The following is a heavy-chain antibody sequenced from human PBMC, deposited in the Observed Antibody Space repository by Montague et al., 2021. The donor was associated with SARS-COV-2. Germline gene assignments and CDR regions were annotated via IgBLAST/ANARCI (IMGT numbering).Heavy chain of an antibody. Sequence: SETLSLTCTVSGGSISSYYWSWIRQPPGKKLEWIGYIYYSWSTNYNPSLKSRVTIPVDTSKNQFSLKLSSVTAADTAVYYCARVFPRWLQLDPYFDYWGQGTLVTVSS. CDR2: IYYSWST. CDR3: ARVFPRWLQLDPYFDY. CDR1: GGSISSYY. D-gene: IGHD5-24*01. V-gene: IGHV4-59*01. J-gene: IGHJ4*02.